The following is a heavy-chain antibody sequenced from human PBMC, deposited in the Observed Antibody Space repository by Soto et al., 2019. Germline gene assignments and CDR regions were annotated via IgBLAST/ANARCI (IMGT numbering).Heavy chain of an antibody. D-gene: IGHD5-18*01. CDR1: GFTFSSYA. Sequence: GGSLRLSCAAPGFTFSSYAMSWVRQAPGKGLEWVSAISGSGGSTYYADSVKGRFTISRDNSKNTLYLQMNSLRAEDTAVYYCAKDQDEQLWLSPIDYWGQGTLVTVSS. CDR3: AKDQDEQLWLSPIDY. J-gene: IGHJ4*02. CDR2: ISGSGGST. V-gene: IGHV3-23*01.